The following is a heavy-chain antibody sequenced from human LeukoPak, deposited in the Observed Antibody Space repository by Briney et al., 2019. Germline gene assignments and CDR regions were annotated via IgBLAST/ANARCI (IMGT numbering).Heavy chain of an antibody. CDR2: IGTDDGETRT. CDR3: VKDWKWAQRKDCFDP. V-gene: IGHV1-18*01. CDR1: GYTFTSFG. D-gene: IGHD1-26*01. Sequence: ASVKVSCKASGYTFTSFGISWVRQAPGQGLEWLGWIGTDDGETRTNYAQNFQGRLSMTGDTSASTAYMELGSLRSDDTAVYYCVKDWKWAQRKDCFDPWGQGTQVTVSS. J-gene: IGHJ5*02.